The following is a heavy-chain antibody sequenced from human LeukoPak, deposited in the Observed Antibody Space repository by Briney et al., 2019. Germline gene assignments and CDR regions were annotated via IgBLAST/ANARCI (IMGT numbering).Heavy chain of an antibody. Sequence: QSGGSLRLSCAASGFTFSSYEMNGVRQAPGKGLEWVSFISSSGSAIHYADSVRGRFTISRDNAKNSLYLQMSRLRAEDTAVYYCAREKLSFFDSSGYFDYWGQGTLVTVSS. J-gene: IGHJ4*02. D-gene: IGHD3-22*01. CDR2: ISSSGSAI. V-gene: IGHV3-48*03. CDR1: GFTFSSYE. CDR3: AREKLSFFDSSGYFDY.